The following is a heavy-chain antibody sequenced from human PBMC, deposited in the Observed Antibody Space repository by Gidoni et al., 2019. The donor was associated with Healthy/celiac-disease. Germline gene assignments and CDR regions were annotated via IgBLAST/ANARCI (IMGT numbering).Heavy chain of an antibody. CDR2: ISYDGSNK. V-gene: IGHV3-30*18. J-gene: IGHJ6*02. D-gene: IGHD4-17*01. Sequence: VISYDGSNKYYADSVKGRFTISRDNSKNTLYLQMNSLRAEDTAVYYCAKTTATEYYYYGMDVWGQGTTVTVSS. CDR3: AKTTATEYYYYGMDV.